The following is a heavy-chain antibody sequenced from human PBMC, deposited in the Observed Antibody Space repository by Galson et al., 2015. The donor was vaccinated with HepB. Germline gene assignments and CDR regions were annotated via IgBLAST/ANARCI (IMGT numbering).Heavy chain of an antibody. D-gene: IGHD4-23*01. CDR3: ARDRVGGYGGNLQFYCYGMGV. J-gene: IGHJ6*02. V-gene: IGHV1-69*13. CDR2: IVPTFGLA. Sequence: SVKVSCKAAGGTFSKYAFSWVRQAPGQGLEWMGGIVPTFGLAIYAQKLQGSVTITADEPTRTVHMELSSLRSDDTAVYYCARDRVGGYGGNLQFYCYGMGVWGRGTTVTVSS. CDR1: GGTFSKYA.